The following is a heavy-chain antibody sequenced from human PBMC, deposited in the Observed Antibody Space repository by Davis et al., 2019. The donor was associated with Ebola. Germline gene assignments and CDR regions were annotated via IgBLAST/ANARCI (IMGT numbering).Heavy chain of an antibody. D-gene: IGHD3-10*02. CDR1: GSGFTFSSHA. Sequence: GESLKISCAASGSGFTFSSHAMHWVRQTPGKGLEWVALISYDGNNKYYADSVKGRFTISRDNSKNTLSLQMNSLRPEDTAVYYCARVGDYNVYYSGMDVWGRGTTVTVSS. CDR2: ISYDGNNK. CDR3: ARVGDYNVYYSGMDV. J-gene: IGHJ6*04. V-gene: IGHV3-30*04.